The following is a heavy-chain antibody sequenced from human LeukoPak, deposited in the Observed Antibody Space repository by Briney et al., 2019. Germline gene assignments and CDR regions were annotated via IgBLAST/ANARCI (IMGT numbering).Heavy chain of an antibody. CDR3: ARDYPPYYFDY. V-gene: IGHV4-59*01. CDR2: IYYSGST. CDR1: GASISSYY. Sequence: PSETLSLTCTVSGASISSYYWSWIRQPPGKGLEWIGYIYYSGSTNYNPSLKSRVTISVDTSKNQFSPKLSSVTAADTAVYYCARDYPPYYFDYWDQGTLVTVSS. J-gene: IGHJ4*02.